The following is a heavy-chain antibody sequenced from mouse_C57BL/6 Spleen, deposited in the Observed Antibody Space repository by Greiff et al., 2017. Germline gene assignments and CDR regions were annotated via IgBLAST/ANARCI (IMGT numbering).Heavy chain of an antibody. Sequence: VQLQQSGPELVKPGASVKISCKASGYSFTGYYMNWVKQSPEKSLEWIGEINPCTGGTTYNQKFKAKATLTVDKSSSTAYMQLKSLTSEDSAVYYCARIITTVVADYWGQGTTLTVSS. V-gene: IGHV1-42*01. CDR3: ARIITTVVADY. J-gene: IGHJ2*01. CDR2: INPCTGGT. D-gene: IGHD1-1*01. CDR1: GYSFTGYY.